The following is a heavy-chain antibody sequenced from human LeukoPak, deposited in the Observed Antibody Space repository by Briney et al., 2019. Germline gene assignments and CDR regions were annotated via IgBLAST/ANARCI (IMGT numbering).Heavy chain of an antibody. D-gene: IGHD1-14*01. Sequence: GGSLRLSCAASGLTISSYWMSWVRQAPGKGLEWVAKIKQDGSEKYYVDSVKGRFTISRDNAKNSLYLQMNSLRAEDTAVYYCARTSRSAHYWGQGTLVTVSS. J-gene: IGHJ4*02. V-gene: IGHV3-7*01. CDR1: GLTISSYW. CDR3: ARTSRSAHY. CDR2: IKQDGSEK.